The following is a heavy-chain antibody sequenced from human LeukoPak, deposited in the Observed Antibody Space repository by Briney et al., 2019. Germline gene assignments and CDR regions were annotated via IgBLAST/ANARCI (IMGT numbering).Heavy chain of an antibody. J-gene: IGHJ6*04. CDR2: ISTSSSYI. V-gene: IGHV3-21*01. CDR3: AELGITMIGGV. D-gene: IGHD3-10*02. CDR1: GFTFSSYS. Sequence: GGSLRLSCGASGFTFSSYSMNWVRQAPGKGLEWVSFISTSSSYIHYADSLKGRFTISRDNAKNSLYLQMNSLRAEDTAVYYCAELGITMIGGVWGKGTTVTISS.